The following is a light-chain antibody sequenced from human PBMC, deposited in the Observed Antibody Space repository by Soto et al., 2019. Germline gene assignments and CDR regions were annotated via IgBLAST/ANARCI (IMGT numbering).Light chain of an antibody. Sequence: QSALTQPASVSGSPGQSITISCTGSSGDVGGYNYVSWYQQHPGKAPKLIIYEVSRRPSGISNRFSASKSDNTASLTISGLQAEDEADYYCGSYTSTGTPWVFGRGTKLTVL. CDR2: EVS. CDR1: SGDVGGYNY. J-gene: IGLJ3*02. V-gene: IGLV2-14*01. CDR3: GSYTSTGTPWV.